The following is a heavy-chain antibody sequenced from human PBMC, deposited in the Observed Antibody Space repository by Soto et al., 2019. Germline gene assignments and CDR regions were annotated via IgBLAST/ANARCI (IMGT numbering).Heavy chain of an antibody. CDR1: GFTFSDYY. D-gene: IGHD2-21*02. J-gene: IGHJ5*02. CDR2: ISSSGSTI. Sequence: QVQLVESGGGLVKPGGSLRLSCAASGFTFSDYYMSWIRQAPGKGLEWVSYISSSGSTIYYADSVKGRFTISRDNAKNSLDLQLNSLRAEDTAVYYCAREHPIVVVTDRWFDPWGQGTLVTVSS. CDR3: AREHPIVVVTDRWFDP. V-gene: IGHV3-11*01.